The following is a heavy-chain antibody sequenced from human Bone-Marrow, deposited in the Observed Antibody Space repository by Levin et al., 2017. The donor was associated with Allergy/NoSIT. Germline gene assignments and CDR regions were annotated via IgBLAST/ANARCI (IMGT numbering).Heavy chain of an antibody. Sequence: TGGSLRLSCVGSGYTFSDYSMNWVRQAPGKGLEWISYISTTVHDTTIHYADSVKGRFTMSRDDAKNSLYLQMDSLRPEDTAIYYCARGGSATYYKTRFNYWGQGTVVSVSS. V-gene: IGHV3-48*04. CDR2: ISTTVHDTTI. CDR1: GYTFSDYS. CDR3: ARGGSATYYKTRFNY. D-gene: IGHD3-10*01. J-gene: IGHJ4*02.